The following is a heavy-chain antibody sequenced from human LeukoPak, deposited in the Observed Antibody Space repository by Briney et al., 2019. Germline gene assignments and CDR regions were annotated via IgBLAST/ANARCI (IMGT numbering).Heavy chain of an antibody. CDR1: GGTFSSYA. CDR2: IIPIFGTA. J-gene: IGHJ6*02. V-gene: IGHV1-69*13. D-gene: IGHD5-24*01. CDR3: ARVVLGRRWLQTSYYYGMDV. Sequence: SVKVSCKASGGTFSSYAISWVRQAPGQGLEWMGGIIPIFGTANYAQKFQGRVTITADESTSTAYLELSSLTSEGTAVYYCARVVLGRRWLQTSYYYGMDVWGQGTTVTVSS.